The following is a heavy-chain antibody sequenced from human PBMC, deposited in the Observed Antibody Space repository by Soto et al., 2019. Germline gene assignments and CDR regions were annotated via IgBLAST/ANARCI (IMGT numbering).Heavy chain of an antibody. J-gene: IGHJ6*02. CDR3: AKDMRSYCTTTSCYFMDV. CDR2: ISYDGSNK. V-gene: IGHV3-30*18. Sequence: PGGSLRLSCAASGLTFSSYGMHWVRQAPGKGLEWVAVISYDGSNKYYADSVKGRFTISRDNSKNTLYLQMNSLRAEDTAVYYRAKDMRSYCTTTSCYFMDVWGQGTTVTVSS. CDR1: GLTFSSYG. D-gene: IGHD2-2*01.